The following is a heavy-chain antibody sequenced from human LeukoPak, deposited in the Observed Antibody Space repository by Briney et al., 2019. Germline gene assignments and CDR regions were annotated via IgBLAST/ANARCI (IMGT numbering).Heavy chain of an antibody. V-gene: IGHV3-7*01. Sequence: GGSLRLSCAASGFSFTNSWMSWVSQAPGKGLEWVANIKPDGSEKYYVDSVKGRFTISRDNAKNTLYLEMNSLRAEDTAVYYCARETVFGVVVPTYYFDYWGQGTLVTVSS. CDR2: IKPDGSEK. CDR3: ARETVFGVVVPTYYFDY. CDR1: GFSFTNSW. D-gene: IGHD3-3*01. J-gene: IGHJ4*02.